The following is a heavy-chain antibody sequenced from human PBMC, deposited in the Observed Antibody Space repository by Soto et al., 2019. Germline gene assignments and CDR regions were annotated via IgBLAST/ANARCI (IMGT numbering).Heavy chain of an antibody. CDR3: ARLNRGAAAAIAAFDI. V-gene: IGHV5-51*01. D-gene: IGHD6-13*01. Sequence: PGESLKISCKGSGYSFTTYWIGWVRQMPGKGLEWMGIIYPGDSDTRYSSSFQGQVTISADKSISTAYLQWSSLKASDTAIYHCARLNRGAAAAIAAFDIWGQGTMVTVSS. J-gene: IGHJ3*02. CDR2: IYPGDSDT. CDR1: GYSFTTYW.